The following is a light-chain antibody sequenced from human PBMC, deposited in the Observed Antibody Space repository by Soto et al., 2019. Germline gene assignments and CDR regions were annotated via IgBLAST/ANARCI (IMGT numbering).Light chain of an antibody. V-gene: IGKV1-33*01. CDR2: DAS. J-gene: IGKJ2*01. CDR1: QDIQNY. Sequence: DIQMTQSPSSLSASAGDRVTITCQASQDIQNYINWYQHTPGKAPKLLIFDASNLQPGVASRFSGRASGTDFFLTISSLHPEDFATYFCQQHHDFPYTFGQGTKVDIK. CDR3: QQHHDFPYT.